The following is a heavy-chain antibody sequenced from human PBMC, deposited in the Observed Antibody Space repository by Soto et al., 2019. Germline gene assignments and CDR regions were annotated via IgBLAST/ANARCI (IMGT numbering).Heavy chain of an antibody. V-gene: IGHV1-18*04. CDR1: GYTFTGYY. Sequence: ASVKVSCKASGYTFTGYYMHWVRQAPGQGLEWMGWISAYNGNTNYAQKLQGRVTMTTDTSTSTAYMELRSLRSDDTAVYYCAREIRTNHYDFWSGYSHYYMDVWGKGTTVTVSS. D-gene: IGHD3-3*01. CDR2: ISAYNGNT. CDR3: AREIRTNHYDFWSGYSHYYMDV. J-gene: IGHJ6*03.